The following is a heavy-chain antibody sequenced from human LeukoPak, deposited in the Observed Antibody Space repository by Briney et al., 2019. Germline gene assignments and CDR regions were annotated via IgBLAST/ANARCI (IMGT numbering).Heavy chain of an antibody. Sequence: GSLRLSCVGSGFTFNNYAMHWVRQTPGKGLEWVAFIPYDGSDKVYTDYVKGRFTISRDNSKNTLYLQMSSLSTEDTAIYYCVRDGDSTNWSHDYWGQGTQVTVSS. J-gene: IGHJ4*02. CDR1: GFTFNNYA. CDR3: VRDGDSTNWSHDY. D-gene: IGHD6-13*01. CDR2: IPYDGSDK. V-gene: IGHV3-30-3*01.